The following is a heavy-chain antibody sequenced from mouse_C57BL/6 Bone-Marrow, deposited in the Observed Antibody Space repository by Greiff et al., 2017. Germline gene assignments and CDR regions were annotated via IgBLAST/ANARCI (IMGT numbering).Heavy chain of an antibody. CDR2: IYPGDGDT. V-gene: IGHV1-82*01. Sequence: QVQLQQSGPELVKPGASVKISCKASGYAFSSSWMNWVKQRPGKGLEWIGRIYPGDGDTNYTGKFKGKATLTADKSSSTAYMQLSSLTSEDSAVYFCARSPLLLRDYYAMDYWGQGTSVTVSS. CDR1: GYAFSSSW. D-gene: IGHD1-1*01. J-gene: IGHJ4*01. CDR3: ARSPLLLRDYYAMDY.